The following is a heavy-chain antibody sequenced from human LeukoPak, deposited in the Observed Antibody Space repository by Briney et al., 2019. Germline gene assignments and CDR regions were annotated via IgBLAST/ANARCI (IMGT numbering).Heavy chain of an antibody. CDR2: IIPIFGTA. CDR1: GGTFSSYA. CDR3: ARDLSGYDSSGYYYGYAFDI. J-gene: IGHJ3*02. V-gene: IGHV1-69*05. D-gene: IGHD3-22*01. Sequence: SVKVSCKASGGTFSSYAISWVRQAPGQGLEGMGGIIPIFGTANYAQKFQGRVTITTDESTSTTYMELSSLRSEDTAVYYCARDLSGYDSSGYYYGYAFDIWGQGTMVTVSS.